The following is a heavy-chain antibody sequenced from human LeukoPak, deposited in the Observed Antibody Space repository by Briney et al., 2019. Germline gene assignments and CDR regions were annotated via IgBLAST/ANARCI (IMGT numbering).Heavy chain of an antibody. V-gene: IGHV4-61*02. J-gene: IGHJ4*02. CDR3: ARGLWPLYYFDN. D-gene: IGHD5-18*01. CDR2: IYTSGRT. CDR1: SGSLSSGIYY. Sequence: SETLSLTCTVSSGSLSSGIYYWSWIRQPAGKGLEWIGRIYTSGRTDYNPSLKSRVTISVDTSKNQFSLKLSSVTAADTAVYYCARGLWPLYYFDNWGQGTLVTVSS.